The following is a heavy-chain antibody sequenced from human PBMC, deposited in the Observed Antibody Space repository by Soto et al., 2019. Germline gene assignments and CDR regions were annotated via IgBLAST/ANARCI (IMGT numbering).Heavy chain of an antibody. J-gene: IGHJ6*03. CDR1: GGSFNSYY. Sequence: SETMSLTWAVYGGSFNSYYWSWFRQHPGKGLEWIGEINHSGSTKYNPSLKSRVTISVDTSKNQFSLKLSSVTAADTAFYYCARHYPAYYYYYMDVWGRGTTVTVSS. CDR2: INHSGST. V-gene: IGHV4-34*01. CDR3: ARHYPAYYYYYMDV. D-gene: IGHD3-10*01.